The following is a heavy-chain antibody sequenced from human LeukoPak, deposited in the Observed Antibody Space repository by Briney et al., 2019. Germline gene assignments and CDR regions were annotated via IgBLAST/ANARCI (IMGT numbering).Heavy chain of an antibody. CDR3: ARHSPVGDDFWSGEIDY. CDR1: GYSFTSYW. Sequence: GESLKISCKGSGYSFTSYWIGWVRQMPGEGLEWMGIIYPGDSDTRYSPSFQGQVTISADKSISTAYLQWSSLKASDTAMYYCARHSPVGDDFWSGEIDYWGQGTLVTVSS. J-gene: IGHJ4*02. V-gene: IGHV5-51*01. CDR2: IYPGDSDT. D-gene: IGHD3-3*01.